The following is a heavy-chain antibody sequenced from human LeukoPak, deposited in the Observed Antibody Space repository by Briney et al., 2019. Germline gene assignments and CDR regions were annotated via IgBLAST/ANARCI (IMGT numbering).Heavy chain of an antibody. J-gene: IGHJ4*02. V-gene: IGHV3-48*02. CDR2: VSDGSDV. CDR1: GFIFSTYT. Sequence: GGSLRLSCAASGFIFSTYTMNWVRQAPGKCLEWLSTVSDGSDVHYSDSVKGRFTISRDNAGNSLYLQMNSLRDEDTAVYYCARDGLHTAHFDYWGQGTLATVSS. CDR3: ARDGLHTAHFDY. D-gene: IGHD5-18*01.